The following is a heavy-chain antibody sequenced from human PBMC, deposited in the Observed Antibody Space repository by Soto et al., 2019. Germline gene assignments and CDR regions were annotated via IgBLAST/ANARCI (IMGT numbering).Heavy chain of an antibody. V-gene: IGHV3-66*01. CDR2: IYSGSTT. Sequence: EVQLVESGGGVVQPGGSLRLSCAASGLSVGNNYMSWVRQAPGKGLEWVSVIYSGSTTHYADSVKGRFSISRDSSRNTVYLKMNSVRVEDTAVYHCARGYWVQGYGAGTYFAYWGQGTVVTVSS. CDR1: GLSVGNNY. CDR3: ARGYWVQGYGAGTYFAY. D-gene: IGHD3-10*01. J-gene: IGHJ4*02.